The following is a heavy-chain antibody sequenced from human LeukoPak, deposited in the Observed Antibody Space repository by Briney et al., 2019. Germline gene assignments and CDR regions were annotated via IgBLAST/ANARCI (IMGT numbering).Heavy chain of an antibody. CDR1: GFTFSDYY. V-gene: IGHV3-7*01. D-gene: IGHD5-12*01. CDR2: INQGGSVK. J-gene: IGHJ4*02. Sequence: PGGSLRLSCAAPGFTFSDYYMSWVRQAPGKGLEWVANINQGGSVKYYVDSVKGRFTISGDDAKNSLYVQMNSLRDEDTAVYYCARVGYSGWNLEYWGQGTLVTVSS. CDR3: ARVGYSGWNLEY.